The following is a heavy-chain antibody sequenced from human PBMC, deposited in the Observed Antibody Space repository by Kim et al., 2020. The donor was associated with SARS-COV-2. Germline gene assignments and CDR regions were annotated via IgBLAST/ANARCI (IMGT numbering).Heavy chain of an antibody. Sequence: SQTLSLTCAISGDSVSSNSAAWNWIRQSPSRGLEWLGRTYYRSKWYNDYAVSVKSRITINPDTSKNQFSLQLNSVTPEDTAVYYCARAAGRRHTPLGYCSSTSCYTLSYYYYGMDVWGQGTTVTVSS. D-gene: IGHD2-2*02. J-gene: IGHJ6*02. CDR1: GDSVSSNSAA. V-gene: IGHV6-1*01. CDR3: ARAAGRRHTPLGYCSSTSCYTLSYYYYGMDV. CDR2: TYYRSKWYN.